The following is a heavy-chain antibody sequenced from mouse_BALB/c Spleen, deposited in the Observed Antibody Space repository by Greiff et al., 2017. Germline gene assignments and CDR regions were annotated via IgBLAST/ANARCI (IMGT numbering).Heavy chain of an antibody. V-gene: IGHV5-6-5*01. D-gene: IGHD2-2*01. CDR3: ARRYYGYDGFAY. CDR1: GFTFSSYA. Sequence: EVKVVESGGGLVKPGGSLKLSCAASGFTFSSYAMSWVRQTPEKRLEWVASISSGGSTYYPDSVKGRFTISRDNARNILYLQMSSLRSEDTAMYYCARRYYGYDGFAYWGQGTLVTVSA. CDR2: ISSGGST. J-gene: IGHJ3*01.